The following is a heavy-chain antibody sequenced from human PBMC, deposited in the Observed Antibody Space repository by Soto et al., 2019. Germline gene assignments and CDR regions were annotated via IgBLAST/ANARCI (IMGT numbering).Heavy chain of an antibody. CDR1: GGSISSSSYY. CDR3: ARSSIVVVTAIGGIFDY. Sequence: SETLSLTCTVSGGSISSSSYYWGWIRQPPGKGLEWIGSIYYSGSTYYNPSLKSRVTISVDTSKNQFSLKLSSVTAADTAVYYCARSSIVVVTAIGGIFDYWGQGTLVTVS. J-gene: IGHJ4*02. V-gene: IGHV4-39*01. CDR2: IYYSGST. D-gene: IGHD2-21*02.